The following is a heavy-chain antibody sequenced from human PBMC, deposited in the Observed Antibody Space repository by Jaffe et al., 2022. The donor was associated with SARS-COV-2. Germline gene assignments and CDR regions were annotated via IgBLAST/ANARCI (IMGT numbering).Heavy chain of an antibody. CDR3: ARHLRKQQLPYYFDY. CDR2: IYYSGST. J-gene: IGHJ4*02. V-gene: IGHV4-39*01. CDR1: GGSISSSSYY. D-gene: IGHD6-13*01. Sequence: QLQLQESGPGLVKPSETLSLTCTVSGGSISSSSYYWGWIRQPPGKGLEWIGSIYYSGSTYYNPSLKSRVTISVDTSKNQFSLKLSSVTAADTAVYYCARHLRKQQLPYYFDYWGQGTLVTVSS.